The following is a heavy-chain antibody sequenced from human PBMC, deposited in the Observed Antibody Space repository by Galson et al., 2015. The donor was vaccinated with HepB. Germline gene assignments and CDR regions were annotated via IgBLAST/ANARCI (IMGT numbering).Heavy chain of an antibody. V-gene: IGHV5-51*01. Sequence: QSGAEVKKPGESLKISCKGSGYSFTSYWIGWVRQMPGKGLEWMGIIYPGDSDTRYSPSFQGQVTISADKSISTAYLQWSSLKASDTAMYYCARPSPACYDILTGHPADAFDIWGQGTMVTVSS. CDR2: IYPGDSDT. J-gene: IGHJ3*02. D-gene: IGHD3-9*01. CDR3: ARPSPACYDILTGHPADAFDI. CDR1: GYSFTSYW.